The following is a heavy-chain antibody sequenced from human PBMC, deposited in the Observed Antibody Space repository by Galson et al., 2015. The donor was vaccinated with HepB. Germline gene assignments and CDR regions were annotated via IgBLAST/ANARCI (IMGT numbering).Heavy chain of an antibody. Sequence: LSLTCAVSGDSISSDSWWSWARQPPGEGLEWIGEIYHSGGTNYRPSLKSRVTISVDKSKNLFSLKLTFVTAADTAVYYCARAKEGRGYFDYWGQGTLVTVSS. CDR2: IYHSGGT. CDR3: ARAKEGRGYFDY. CDR1: GDSISSDSW. V-gene: IGHV4-4*02. J-gene: IGHJ4*02. D-gene: IGHD3-10*01.